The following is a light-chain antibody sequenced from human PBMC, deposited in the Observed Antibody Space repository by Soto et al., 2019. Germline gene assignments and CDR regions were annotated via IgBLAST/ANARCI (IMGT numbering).Light chain of an antibody. CDR2: GAS. CDR3: LQDINYPWT. CDR1: QGIGNA. J-gene: IGKJ1*01. Sequence: AIQSTQSPSSLSAPLGYRVTVSCRASQGIGNALGWYQQKPGKPPKVLIYGASNLQSGVPPRFSGSGSGTDFTLAISSLQPEDSATYYCLQDINYPWTFGQGTKVDIK. V-gene: IGKV1-6*01.